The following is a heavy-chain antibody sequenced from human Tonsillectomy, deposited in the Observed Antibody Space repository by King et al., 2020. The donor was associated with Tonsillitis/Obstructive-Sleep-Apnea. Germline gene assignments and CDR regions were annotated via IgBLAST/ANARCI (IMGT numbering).Heavy chain of an antibody. CDR1: GFTFSSFA. D-gene: IGHD3-9*01. J-gene: IGHJ4*02. CDR2: ISGTGGRT. CDR3: AKDYRYFDWLAANDY. Sequence: VQLVESGGGLVQPGGSLRLSCAASGFTFSSFAMSWVRQAPGKGLEWVSAISGTGGRTYYADSVKGRFTISRDNSRNTLYLEMNSLRAEDTAVYYCAKDYRYFDWLAANDYWGQGTLVTVSS. V-gene: IGHV3-23*04.